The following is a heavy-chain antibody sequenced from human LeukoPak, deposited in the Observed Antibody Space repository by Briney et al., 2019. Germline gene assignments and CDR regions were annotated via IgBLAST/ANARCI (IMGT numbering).Heavy chain of an antibody. J-gene: IGHJ4*02. CDR3: ASGSSSSVNY. CDR2: IYYSGST. V-gene: IGHV4-39*01. CDR1: GDSISSGDSISSGSYY. Sequence: SETLSLTCTVTGDSISSGDSISSGSYYWGWIRQPPGKGLEWIGTIYYSGSTYYNPSLKSRVTISVDTSKNQFSLKLSSVTAADTAVYYCASGSSSSVNYWGQGTLVTVSS. D-gene: IGHD6-13*01.